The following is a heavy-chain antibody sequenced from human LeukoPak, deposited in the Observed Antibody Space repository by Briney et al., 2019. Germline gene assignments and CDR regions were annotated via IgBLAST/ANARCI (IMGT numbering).Heavy chain of an antibody. D-gene: IGHD2-15*01. CDR2: VYYSGST. Sequence: SETLSLTCVVSGGSVSGYYWGWIRQPRGRGLEWIGYVYYSGSTNYNPSFKSRITISVDTSRNQFSLQLSSVTAADTAVYYCARIHRYCSGGACYVLDNWGQGTLVAVSP. V-gene: IGHV4-59*02. CDR3: ARIHRYCSGGACYVLDN. J-gene: IGHJ4*02. CDR1: GGSVSGYY.